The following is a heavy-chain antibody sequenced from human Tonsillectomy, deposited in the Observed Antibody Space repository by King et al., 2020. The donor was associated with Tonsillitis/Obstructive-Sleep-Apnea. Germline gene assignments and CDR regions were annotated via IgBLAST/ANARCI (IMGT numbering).Heavy chain of an antibody. J-gene: IGHJ6*03. D-gene: IGHD2-2*01. V-gene: IGHV4-34*01. CDR3: GTNAGDYYYYMDV. Sequence: VQLPQWGAGLLKPSETLSLTCGVYGGSFSGYYWSWIRQPPGKGLEWIGEINHSGSTDYSSSLKSRVTISRDTSKNQFSLRLTSVTAADTAVYYCGTNAGDYYYYMDVWGKGTTVTVS. CDR1: GGSFSGYY. CDR2: INHSGST.